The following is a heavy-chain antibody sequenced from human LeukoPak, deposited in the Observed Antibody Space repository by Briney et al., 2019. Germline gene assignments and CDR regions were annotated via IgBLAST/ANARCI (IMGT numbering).Heavy chain of an antibody. CDR1: GDSISSSY. CDR2: VHYTGKT. D-gene: IGHD3-22*01. CDR3: ARGYYDRSGSSNPFDS. V-gene: IGHV4-59*01. J-gene: IGHJ4*02. Sequence: SETLSLTCTVSGDSISSSYWSWIRQPPGKRLEWVGYVHYTGKTNYNPSLNNRATISVDMSKNQFSLTLTSVSVADTAMYNCARGYYDRSGSSNPFDSWGQGTLVTVSA.